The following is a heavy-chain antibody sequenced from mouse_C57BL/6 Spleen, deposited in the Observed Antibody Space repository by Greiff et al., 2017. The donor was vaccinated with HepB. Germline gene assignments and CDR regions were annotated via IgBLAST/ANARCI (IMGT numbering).Heavy chain of an antibody. D-gene: IGHD3-2*02. J-gene: IGHJ4*01. CDR3: ARRAAQAGLYYYAMDY. V-gene: IGHV1-82*01. CDR2: IYPGDGDT. CDR1: GYAFSSSW. Sequence: VQLQQSGPELVKPGASVKISCKASGYAFSSSWMNWVKQRPGKGLEWIGRIYPGDGDTNYNGKFKGKATLTADKSSSTAYMQLSSLTSEDSAVYFCARRAAQAGLYYYAMDYWGQGTSVTVSS.